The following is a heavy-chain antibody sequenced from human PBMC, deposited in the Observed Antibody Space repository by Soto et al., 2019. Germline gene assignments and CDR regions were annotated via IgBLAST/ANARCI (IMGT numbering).Heavy chain of an antibody. Sequence: PGGSLRLSCAASGFTFSSYAMSWVRQAPGKGLEWVSAISGSGGSTYYADSVKGRFTISRDNSKNTLYLQMNSLRAEDTAVYYSAKDRKGDGYPSVLEIWGQGTMVIGSS. CDR2: ISGSGGST. CDR1: GFTFSSYA. J-gene: IGHJ3*02. V-gene: IGHV3-23*01. D-gene: IGHD5-12*01. CDR3: AKDRKGDGYPSVLEI.